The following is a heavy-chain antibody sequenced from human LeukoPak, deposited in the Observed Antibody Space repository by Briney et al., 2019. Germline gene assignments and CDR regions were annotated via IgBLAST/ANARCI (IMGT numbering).Heavy chain of an antibody. V-gene: IGHV7-4-1*02. CDR1: GYTFTSYA. D-gene: IGHD2-15*01. Sequence: GASVKVSCKASGYTFTSYAMNWVRQAPGQGLEWMGWINTNTGNPTYAQGFTGRFVFSLDTSVSTAYLQISSLKAEDTAVYYCARDGCSGGSCYYYYYMDVWGKGTTVTVSS. CDR2: INTNTGNP. CDR3: ARDGCSGGSCYYYYYMDV. J-gene: IGHJ6*03.